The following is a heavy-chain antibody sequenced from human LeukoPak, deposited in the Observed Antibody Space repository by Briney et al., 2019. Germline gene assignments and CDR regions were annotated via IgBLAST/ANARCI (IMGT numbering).Heavy chain of an antibody. J-gene: IGHJ4*02. CDR2: ISRSGTTT. CDR3: VCGDYVGVSGGEY. CDR1: GFTFSAYY. V-gene: IGHV3-11*01. Sequence: PGGSLRLSCAASGFTFSAYYLSWIRQAPGNGLECVSYISRSGTTTFSAASVKGRFNISRDNAKNSRYLQMISLRAEDTAVYFCVCGDYVGVSGGEYWGQGTLVTVSS. D-gene: IGHD3-16*01.